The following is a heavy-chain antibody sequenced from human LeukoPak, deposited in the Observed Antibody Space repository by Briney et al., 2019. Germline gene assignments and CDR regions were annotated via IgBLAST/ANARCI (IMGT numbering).Heavy chain of an antibody. J-gene: IGHJ5*02. V-gene: IGHV1-18*01. CDR1: GYTFTSYG. CDR3: ARDRPEVAATSRWFDP. D-gene: IGHD2-15*01. Sequence: ASVKVSCKASGYTFTSYGISWVRQAPGQGLEWMGWISAYNGNTNYAQKLQGRVTMTTDTSTSTAYMELRSLRSDDTAVYYCARDRPEVAATSRWFDPWGQGTLVTVSS. CDR2: ISAYNGNT.